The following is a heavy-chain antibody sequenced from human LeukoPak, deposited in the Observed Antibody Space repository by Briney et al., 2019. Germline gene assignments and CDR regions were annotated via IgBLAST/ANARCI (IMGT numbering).Heavy chain of an antibody. V-gene: IGHV4-30-4*01. J-gene: IGHJ1*01. D-gene: IGHD4/OR15-4a*01. Sequence: SQTLSLTCTVSGGSISSGDYYWSWIRQPPGKGLEWIGYIYYSGSTYYNPSLKSRVTISVDTSKNQFSLKLSSVTAADTAVYYCARTMVRAEHFQDWGQGTLVSVSS. CDR3: ARTMVRAEHFQD. CDR1: GGSISSGDYY. CDR2: IYYSGST.